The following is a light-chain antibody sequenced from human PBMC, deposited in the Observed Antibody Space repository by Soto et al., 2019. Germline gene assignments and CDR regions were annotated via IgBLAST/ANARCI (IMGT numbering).Light chain of an antibody. CDR2: GAS. CDR1: QSVRSSY. J-gene: IGKJ1*01. V-gene: IGKV3-20*01. Sequence: ETVLTQSPGTLSLSPGERASLSCRSSQSVRSSYLAWYQQKPGQAPRLLIFGASSRATGVPDRFTGTGSGTDFTLTISRLEPADFAVYYCQQYGNSPQTFGQGTKVEIK. CDR3: QQYGNSPQT.